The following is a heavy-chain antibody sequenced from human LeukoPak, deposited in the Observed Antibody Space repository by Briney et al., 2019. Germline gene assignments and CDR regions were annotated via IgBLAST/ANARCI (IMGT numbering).Heavy chain of an antibody. Sequence: SETLSLTCSVSGGSISGSSYSWDWIRQPPGKGLEWIGSIYYSGSTYYNASLKSRLTISVDTSKNQVSLKLSSVTAADTAVYYCARGGAAAGMYWGQGTLVTVSS. J-gene: IGHJ4*02. CDR1: GGSISGSSYS. D-gene: IGHD6-13*01. CDR2: IYYSGST. CDR3: ARGGAAAGMY. V-gene: IGHV4-39*01.